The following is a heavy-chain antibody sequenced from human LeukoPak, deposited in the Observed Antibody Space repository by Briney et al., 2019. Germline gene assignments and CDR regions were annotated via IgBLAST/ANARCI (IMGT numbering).Heavy chain of an antibody. Sequence: SETLSLTCAVYGGSFSGYYWSWIRQPPGKGLEWIGYIYYSGSTNYNPSLKSRVTISVDTSKNQFSLKLSSVTAADTAVYYCASNYYGSGSLDYWGQGNLVTVSS. J-gene: IGHJ4*02. CDR2: IYYSGST. CDR1: GGSFSGYY. CDR3: ASNYYGSGSLDY. D-gene: IGHD3-10*01. V-gene: IGHV4-59*08.